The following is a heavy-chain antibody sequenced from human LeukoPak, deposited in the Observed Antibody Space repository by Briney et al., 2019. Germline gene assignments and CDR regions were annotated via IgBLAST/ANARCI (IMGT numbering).Heavy chain of an antibody. D-gene: IGHD2-21*02. J-gene: IGHJ2*01. CDR3: ASCGGDCYGGWWYFDL. V-gene: IGHV1-69*13. CDR1: GGTFSSYA. CDR2: IIPIFGTA. Sequence: GASVKVSCKASGGTFSSYAISWVRQAPGQGLEWMGGIIPIFGTANYAQKFQGRVTITADESTSTAYMELSSLRSEDTAVYYCASCGGDCYGGWWYFDLWGRGTLVTVSS.